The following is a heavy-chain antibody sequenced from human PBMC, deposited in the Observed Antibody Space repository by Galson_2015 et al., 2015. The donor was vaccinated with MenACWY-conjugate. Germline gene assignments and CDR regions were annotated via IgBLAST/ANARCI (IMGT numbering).Heavy chain of an antibody. V-gene: IGHV5-51*01. D-gene: IGHD3-10*01. Sequence: DSDTRYSPSFQGQVTISADKSISTAYLQWSSLKASDTAMYYCARGQYGSEKTNPSPFDYWGQGTLVTVSS. CDR3: ARGQYGSEKTNPSPFDY. CDR2: DSDT. J-gene: IGHJ4*02.